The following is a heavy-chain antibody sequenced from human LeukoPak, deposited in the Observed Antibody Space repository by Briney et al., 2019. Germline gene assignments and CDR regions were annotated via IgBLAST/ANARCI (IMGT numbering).Heavy chain of an antibody. V-gene: IGHV1-69*05. CDR3: ARSPYFSVVPNYMDV. CDR1: GYTLTELS. J-gene: IGHJ6*03. Sequence: ASVKVSCKVSGYTLTELSMHWVRQAPGKGLEWMGGIIPIFGTANYAQKFQGRVTITTDESTSTAYMELSSLRSEDTAVYYCARSPYFSVVPNYMDVWGKGTTVTVSS. D-gene: IGHD2-2*01. CDR2: IIPIFGTA.